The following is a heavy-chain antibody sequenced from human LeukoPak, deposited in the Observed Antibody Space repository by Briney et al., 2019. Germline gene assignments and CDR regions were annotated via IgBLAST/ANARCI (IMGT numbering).Heavy chain of an antibody. J-gene: IGHJ6*03. CDR3: ARDLGYDYYYMDV. CDR1: GYTFTSYD. Sequence: ASVKVSCKASGYTFTSYDINWVRQATGQGLEWMGRIIPILGIANYAQKFQGRVTITADKSTSTAYMELSSLRSEDTAVYYCARDLGYDYYYMDVWGKGTTVTVSS. CDR2: IIPILGIA. V-gene: IGHV1-69*04. D-gene: IGHD3-16*01.